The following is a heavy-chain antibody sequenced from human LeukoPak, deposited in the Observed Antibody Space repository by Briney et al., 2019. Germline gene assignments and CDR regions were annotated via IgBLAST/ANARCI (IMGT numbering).Heavy chain of an antibody. Sequence: PGGSLRLSCAASGFTFSSYSMNWVRQAPGKGLEWVSSISSSSSYIYYADSVKGRFTISRDNAKNSLYLQMNSLRAEDTAVYYCARAGRITIFGVVTPSDYYMDVWGKGTTVTVSS. CDR1: GFTFSSYS. V-gene: IGHV3-21*01. J-gene: IGHJ6*03. CDR2: ISSSSSYI. CDR3: ARAGRITIFGVVTPSDYYMDV. D-gene: IGHD3-3*01.